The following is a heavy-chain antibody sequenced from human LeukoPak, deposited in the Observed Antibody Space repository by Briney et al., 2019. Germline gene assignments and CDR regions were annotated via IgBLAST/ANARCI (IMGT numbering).Heavy chain of an antibody. D-gene: IGHD4-17*01. CDR1: GFTVSSNY. CDR2: IYSGGST. J-gene: IGHJ4*02. V-gene: IGHV3-53*04. CDR3: ARLNNDYGDYGGVFFDY. Sequence: GGSLRLSCAASGFTVSSNYVSWVRQAPGKGLERVSVIYSGGSTYYADSVKGRFTISRHNSMSTLYLQMNSLRAEDTAVYYCARLNNDYGDYGGVFFDYWGQGTLVTVSS.